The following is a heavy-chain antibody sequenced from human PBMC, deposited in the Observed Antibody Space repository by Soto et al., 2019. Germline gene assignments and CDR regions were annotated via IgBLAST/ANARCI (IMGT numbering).Heavy chain of an antibody. CDR1: GGSIRNYY. J-gene: IGHJ3*02. V-gene: IGHV4-59*01. D-gene: IGHD2-15*01. CDR3: ARDAPGYFSGGSCSVFDAIDM. Sequence: SETLSLTCTVSGGSIRNYYWSWIRQPPDKGLEWIGYIFYSGTTNYNPSLTSRVTISVDTSKNQFSLKLTSVTAADTAVYYCARDAPGYFSGGSCSVFDAIDMSGQATMVSVSS. CDR2: IFYSGTT.